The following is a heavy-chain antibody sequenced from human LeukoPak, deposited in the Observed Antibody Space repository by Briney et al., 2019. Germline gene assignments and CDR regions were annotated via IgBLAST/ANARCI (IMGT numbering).Heavy chain of an antibody. Sequence: SETLSLTCTVSGGSISSGSYYWSWLRQPAGTGLEWIGRIYTSGSTNYNPSLKSRVTISVDTSKNQFSLKLSSVTAADTAVYYCARVYYDSSGYSDYFDYWGQGTLVTVSS. J-gene: IGHJ4*02. D-gene: IGHD3-22*01. V-gene: IGHV4-61*02. CDR1: GGSISSGSYY. CDR3: ARVYYDSSGYSDYFDY. CDR2: IYTSGST.